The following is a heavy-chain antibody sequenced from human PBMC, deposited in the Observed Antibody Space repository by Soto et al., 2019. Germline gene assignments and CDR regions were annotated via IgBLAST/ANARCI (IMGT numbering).Heavy chain of an antibody. CDR3: ARLGFNYDFLSRYYNVHHYCGIDV. V-gene: IGHV5-51*01. CDR2: IYPGDSDT. CDR1: GYKVSTWHNFTSYW. J-gene: IGHJ6*02. Sequence: PGESLKISCMGSGYKVSTWHNFTSYWIAWVRQMPGEGLEWMGIIYPGDSDTRYSPSFQGQVTISADKSINSVYLQWSSLKASETATYYCARLGFNYDFLSRYYNVHHYCGIDVWGQGTTVTVSS. D-gene: IGHD3-3*01.